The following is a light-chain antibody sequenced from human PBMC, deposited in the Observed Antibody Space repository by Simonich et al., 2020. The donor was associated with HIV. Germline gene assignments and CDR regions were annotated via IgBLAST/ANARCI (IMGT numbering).Light chain of an antibody. CDR1: QSVRSD. J-gene: IGKJ2*01. CDR2: GAS. V-gene: IGKV3-15*01. Sequence: EIVMPQSPAPLSVSPGERATLSCRASQSVRSDLAWYQQKPGQAPRLLIYGASTRATGFPARFSGSGSGTEFTLTISSLQSEDFAVYYCQQHNNWPTFGQGTKLEIK. CDR3: QQHNNWPT.